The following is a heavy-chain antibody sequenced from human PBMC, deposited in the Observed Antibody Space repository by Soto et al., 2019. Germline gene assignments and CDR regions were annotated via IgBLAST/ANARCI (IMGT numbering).Heavy chain of an antibody. CDR3: ARHREFCSGGTCYPYNWFDP. D-gene: IGHD2-15*01. J-gene: IGHJ5*02. V-gene: IGHV4-59*08. CDR1: GGPLRSYY. CDR2: IFYSGIT. Sequence: SENPSLPFTVSGGPLRSYYWGWIPQPPRKGLGWIAYIFYSGITHYNPSLKSRVTISADTSKNQVSLKLISVTAADTAVYYCARHREFCSGGTCYPYNWFDPWGQGTLVTVSS.